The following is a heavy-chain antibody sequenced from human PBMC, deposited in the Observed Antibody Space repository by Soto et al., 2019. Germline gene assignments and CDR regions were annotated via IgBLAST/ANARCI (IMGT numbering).Heavy chain of an antibody. D-gene: IGHD3-3*02. Sequence: GASVKVSCKATGYDFTSYAMHWVRQAPGQGLEWMGWMNPNSGNTGYAQKFQGRVTMTRNTSISTAYMELSSLRSEDTAVYYCARGKRQRSISYYFDYWGQGTLVTVSS. CDR1: GYDFTSYA. CDR2: MNPNSGNT. CDR3: ARGKRQRSISYYFDY. V-gene: IGHV1-8*02. J-gene: IGHJ4*02.